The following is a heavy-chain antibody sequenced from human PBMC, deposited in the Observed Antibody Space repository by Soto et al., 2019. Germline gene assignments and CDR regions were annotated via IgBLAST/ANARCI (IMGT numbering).Heavy chain of an antibody. CDR1: GYSFTSYW. J-gene: IGHJ5*02. V-gene: IGHV5-10-1*01. Sequence: GESLKISCKGSGYSFTSYWISWGRQIPGKGLEGRGRIEPSESYTNYSPFFQGHVTISTDKSIITAYLQWRSLKASDTASYYCVTGSLPVWATWFDPWGQGTLVTVSS. CDR3: VTGSLPVWATWFDP. D-gene: IGHD2-8*01. CDR2: IEPSESYT.